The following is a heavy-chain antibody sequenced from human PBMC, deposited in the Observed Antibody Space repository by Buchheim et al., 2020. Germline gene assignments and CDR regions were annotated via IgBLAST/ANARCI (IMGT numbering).Heavy chain of an antibody. D-gene: IGHD3-3*01. Sequence: QVQLVESGGGVVQPGRSLRLSCAASGFTFSSYGMHWVRQAPGKGLEWVAVISYDGSNKYYADSVKGRFTISRDNSKHTLYLQMNSLRAEDTAVYYCAKETYDYWSGRKNWFDPWGQGTL. V-gene: IGHV3-30*18. CDR1: GFTFSSYG. J-gene: IGHJ5*02. CDR3: AKETYDYWSGRKNWFDP. CDR2: ISYDGSNK.